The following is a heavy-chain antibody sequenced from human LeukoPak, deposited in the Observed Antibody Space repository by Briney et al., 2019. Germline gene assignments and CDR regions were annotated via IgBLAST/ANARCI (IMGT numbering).Heavy chain of an antibody. CDR1: GFTFSDYY. V-gene: IGHV3-11*01. CDR2: ISSSGSSI. Sequence: KPGGSLRLSCVASGFTFSDYYMSWIRQAPGKGLEWVSYISSSGSSIFYADSVKGRFAISRDNAKNSLYLRMNSLRAEDTAVYYCARDRGAYFDSSAYYPTNYWGQGALVTVSS. D-gene: IGHD3-22*01. J-gene: IGHJ4*02. CDR3: ARDRGAYFDSSAYYPTNY.